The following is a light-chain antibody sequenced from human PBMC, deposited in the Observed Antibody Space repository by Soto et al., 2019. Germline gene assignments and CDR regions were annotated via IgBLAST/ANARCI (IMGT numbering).Light chain of an antibody. CDR3: CSYTSTTSPVL. CDR2: EVN. V-gene: IGLV2-14*01. CDR1: SSDIGDYNY. J-gene: IGLJ2*01. Sequence: QSALTQPASVSGSPGQSITISCTGTSSDIGDYNYVSWYQQYPGKAPKLMIYEVNHRPSGVSNRFSGSKSGNTASLAISGLQAEDDAHYYCCSYTSTTSPVLFGGGTKVTVL.